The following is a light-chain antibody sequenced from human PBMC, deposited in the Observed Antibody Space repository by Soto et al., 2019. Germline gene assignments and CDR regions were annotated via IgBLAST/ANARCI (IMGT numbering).Light chain of an antibody. J-gene: IGKJ5*01. CDR3: QQHSSCPTP. CDR2: DAA. Sequence: ITQARSTPTSAAGERPTLSCRSTRSSISRIAWYQQKPGQPPTLLIHDAATRATASPARCSSGGSGAEFTLTIITLQPDDFAGYYCQQHSSCPTPFGQGTRLEIK. CDR1: RSSISR. V-gene: IGKV3-15*01.